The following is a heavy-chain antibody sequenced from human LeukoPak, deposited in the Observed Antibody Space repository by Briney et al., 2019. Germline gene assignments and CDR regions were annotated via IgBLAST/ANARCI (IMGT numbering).Heavy chain of an antibody. CDR1: GGTFSSYA. CDR3: ARDRSYDSSGYYLNP. V-gene: IGHV1-69*13. J-gene: IGHJ5*02. CDR2: ITPIFGTA. Sequence: SVKVSCKASGGTFSSYAISWVRQAPGQGLEWMGGITPIFGTANYAQKFQGRVTITADESTSTAYMELSSLRSEDTAVYYCARDRSYDSSGYYLNPWGQGTLVTVSS. D-gene: IGHD3-22*01.